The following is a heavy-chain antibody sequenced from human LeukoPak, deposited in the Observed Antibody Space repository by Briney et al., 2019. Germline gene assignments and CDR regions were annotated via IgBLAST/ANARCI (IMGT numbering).Heavy chain of an antibody. CDR1: GYSFTTYW. CDR3: ARHVSSSRVAFDI. D-gene: IGHD2-2*01. Sequence: RESLKISCEVYGYSFTTYWLGWVRQMPGKGLEWMGTFNPADSDIRYSPSFQGQVTISADKSTSTAYLQWSSLKASDTAMYYCARHVSSSRVAFDIWGQGTMVTVSS. CDR2: FNPADSDI. V-gene: IGHV5-51*01. J-gene: IGHJ3*02.